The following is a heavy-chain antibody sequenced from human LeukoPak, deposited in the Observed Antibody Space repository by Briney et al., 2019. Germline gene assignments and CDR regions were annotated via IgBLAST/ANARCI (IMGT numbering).Heavy chain of an antibody. D-gene: IGHD3-9*01. J-gene: IGHJ5*02. Sequence: GGSLRLSCAASGFTFSNAWMSWVRQAPGKGLEWVSAISGSGGSTYYADSVKGRFTISRDNSKNTLYLQMNSLRAEDTAVYYCAKDPFGWWSSWFDPWGQGTLVTVSS. CDR3: AKDPFGWWSSWFDP. V-gene: IGHV3-23*01. CDR1: GFTFSNAW. CDR2: ISGSGGST.